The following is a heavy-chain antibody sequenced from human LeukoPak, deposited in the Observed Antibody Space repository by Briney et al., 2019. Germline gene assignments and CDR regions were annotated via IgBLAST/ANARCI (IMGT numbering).Heavy chain of an antibody. D-gene: IGHD1-1*01. Sequence: GGSLRLSCAASAFTFSSYSMNWVLQAPGKGLEWVSFISTSSIYIYYADSLKGRFTISRDNAKNSLYLQMNSLRVEDTAVYYCARDQDWNDRGGLDYWGQGTLVTVSS. J-gene: IGHJ4*02. V-gene: IGHV3-21*01. CDR3: ARDQDWNDRGGLDY. CDR1: AFTFSSYS. CDR2: ISTSSIYI.